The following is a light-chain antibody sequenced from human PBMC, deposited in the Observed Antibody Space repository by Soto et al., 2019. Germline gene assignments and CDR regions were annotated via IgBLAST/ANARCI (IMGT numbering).Light chain of an antibody. Sequence: EIVLTQSPGTLSLSPGDRATLSCRASQSVNSNYLAWYQQKPGQAPRLLIYGAVTRATGIPARFSGSGSGTEFTLSITSLQPDDFAVYYCQQYNNWPRTFGQGTKVDIK. J-gene: IGKJ1*01. CDR3: QQYNNWPRT. V-gene: IGKV3-15*01. CDR2: GAV. CDR1: QSVNSN.